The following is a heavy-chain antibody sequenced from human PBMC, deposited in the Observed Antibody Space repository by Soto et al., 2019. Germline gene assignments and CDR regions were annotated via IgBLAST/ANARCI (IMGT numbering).Heavy chain of an antibody. Sequence: PSETLSLTCTVSGGSISSGGYYWSWIRQHPGKGLEWIGYIYYIGSIYYNPSLKSRVTISVDTSKNQFSLKLSSVTAADTAVYYCARDLGGWPDYWGQGTLVTVSS. D-gene: IGHD2-15*01. J-gene: IGHJ4*02. CDR3: ARDLGGWPDY. CDR2: IYYIGSI. V-gene: IGHV4-31*03. CDR1: GGSISSGGYY.